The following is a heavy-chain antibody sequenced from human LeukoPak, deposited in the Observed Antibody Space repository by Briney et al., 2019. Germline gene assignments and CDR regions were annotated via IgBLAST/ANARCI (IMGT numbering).Heavy chain of an antibody. CDR2: ISHHGDNE. D-gene: IGHD6-13*01. CDR3: AKETIAAAGED. CDR1: EFTFRNYP. J-gene: IGHJ4*02. V-gene: IGHV3-30-3*01. Sequence: PGGSLRLSCAASEFTFRNYPIHWVRQAPGKGLEWVAVISHHGDNEYYADSVKGRFTISRDNSKNTLYLQMNSLRAEDTAVYYCAKETIAAAGEDWGQGTLVTVSS.